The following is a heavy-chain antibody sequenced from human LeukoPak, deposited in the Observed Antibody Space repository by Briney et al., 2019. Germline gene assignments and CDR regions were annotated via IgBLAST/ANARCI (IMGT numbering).Heavy chain of an antibody. V-gene: IGHV3-21*01. D-gene: IGHD3-9*01. J-gene: IGHJ4*02. Sequence: GGSLRLSCAASGFTFSSYNMNWVRQAPGKGLEWVSSISSSSSYIYYADSVKGRFTISRDNAKNSLYLQMNSLRAEDTAVYYCAREPLIYDILTGYYLGYYFDYWGQGTLVTVSS. CDR2: ISSSSSYI. CDR1: GFTFSSYN. CDR3: AREPLIYDILTGYYLGYYFDY.